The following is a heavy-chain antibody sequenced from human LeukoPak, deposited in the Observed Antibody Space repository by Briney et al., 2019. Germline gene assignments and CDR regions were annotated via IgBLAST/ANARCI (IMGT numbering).Heavy chain of an antibody. CDR2: ISPSGGST. D-gene: IGHD2-2*01. V-gene: IGHV1-46*01. J-gene: IGHJ5*02. CDR1: GYTFTRYY. Sequence: ASVKVSCKAFGYTFTRYYMHWVRQAPGQGPEWMGVISPSGGSTTYAQKFQGRVTMTRNTSISTAYMELSSLRSEDTAVYYCARGRSRQTGYWFDPWGQGTLVTVSS. CDR3: ARGRSRQTGYWFDP.